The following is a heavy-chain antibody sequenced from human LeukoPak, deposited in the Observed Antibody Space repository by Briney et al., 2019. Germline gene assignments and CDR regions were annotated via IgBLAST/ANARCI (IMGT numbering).Heavy chain of an antibody. CDR2: FDPEDGET. CDR3: ATEGRFFGARRRFDP. D-gene: IGHD3-3*01. J-gene: IGHJ5*02. Sequence: ASVKVSCKVSGYTLTELSMHWVRQAPGKGLEWMGGFDPEDGETIYAQKFQGRVTMTEDTSTDTAYMELSSLRSEDTAVYYCATEGRFFGARRRFDPWGQGTLVTVSS. CDR1: GYTLTELS. V-gene: IGHV1-24*01.